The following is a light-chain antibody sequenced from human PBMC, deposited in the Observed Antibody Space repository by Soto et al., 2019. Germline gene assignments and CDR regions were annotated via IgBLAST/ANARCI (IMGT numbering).Light chain of an antibody. CDR1: SSDVGGYNF. CDR2: EVS. J-gene: IGLJ1*01. CDR3: SSYTITTALV. Sequence: QSVLTQPASVSGSPGQSITISCTGTSSDVGGYNFVSWYQQHPGKAPKLMISEVSNRPSGVSNRFSGSKSGNTASLTISGLQAEDEAYYCCSSYTITTALVFGSGTKVTVL. V-gene: IGLV2-14*01.